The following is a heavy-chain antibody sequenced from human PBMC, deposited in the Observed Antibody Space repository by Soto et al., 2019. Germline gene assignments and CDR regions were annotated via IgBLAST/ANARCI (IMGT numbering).Heavy chain of an antibody. J-gene: IGHJ6*02. CDR1: GYSFTSYW. Sequence: GESLKISCKGSGYSFTSYWIGRVRQMPGKGLEWMGIIYPGDSDTRYSPSFQGQVTISADKSIRTAYLQWSSLKASDTAMYYCARRLYSGSYYRYYYGLDVWGQGTTVTVSS. V-gene: IGHV5-51*01. CDR2: IYPGDSDT. D-gene: IGHD1-26*01. CDR3: ARRLYSGSYYRYYYGLDV.